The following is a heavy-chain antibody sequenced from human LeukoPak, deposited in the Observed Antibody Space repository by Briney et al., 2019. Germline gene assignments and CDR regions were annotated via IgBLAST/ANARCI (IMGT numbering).Heavy chain of an antibody. J-gene: IGHJ4*02. V-gene: IGHV1-69*13. CDR2: ITPIFGTP. CDR1: GGTFSSYA. CDR3: TRSTKVVSRTFDY. D-gene: IGHD4-23*01. Sequence: GASVKVSCKASGGTFSSYAISWVRQAPGHGLELVGAITPIFGTPNYVEKFQGRVTISADESTSTAYMELSSLTSKDTAVYYCTRSTKVVSRTFDYWGQGTLVTVSS.